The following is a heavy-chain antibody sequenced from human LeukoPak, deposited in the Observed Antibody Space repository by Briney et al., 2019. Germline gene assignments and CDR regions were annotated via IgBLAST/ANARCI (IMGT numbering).Heavy chain of an antibody. CDR2: ISGSGGST. CDR1: GFTFSSYA. V-gene: IGHV3-23*01. Sequence: GGSLGLSCAASGFTFSSYAMSWVRQAPGKGLEWVSAISGSGGSTYYADSVKGRFTISRDNSKNTLYLQMNSLRAEDTAVYYCAKEYYYDSSGYTFHDAFDIWGQGTMVTVSS. CDR3: AKEYYYDSSGYTFHDAFDI. D-gene: IGHD3-22*01. J-gene: IGHJ3*02.